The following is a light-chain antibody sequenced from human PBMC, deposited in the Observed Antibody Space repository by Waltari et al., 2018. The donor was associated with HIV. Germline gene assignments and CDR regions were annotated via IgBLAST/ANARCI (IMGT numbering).Light chain of an antibody. V-gene: IGKV1-16*02. CDR2: LAS. Sequence: DIQMTQSPSSLSASVGDRVTITCRASQDSNAFLAWFQQRPGEAPKSLIYLASRLQSGVPSNFSGSGSGTDFTLTINGLQPEDFATYYCQQYHSFPRTFGQGTKLEVK. CDR3: QQYHSFPRT. CDR1: QDSNAF. J-gene: IGKJ2*01.